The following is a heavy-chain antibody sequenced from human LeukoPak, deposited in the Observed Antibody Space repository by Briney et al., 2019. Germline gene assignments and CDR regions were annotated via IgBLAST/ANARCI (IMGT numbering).Heavy chain of an antibody. V-gene: IGHV4-34*01. D-gene: IGHD5-18*01. J-gene: IGHJ5*02. CDR1: GGSFSGYY. Sequence: SETLSLTCAVYGGSFSGYYWSWIRQPPGKGLEWIGEINHSGSTNYNPSLKSRVTISVDTSKNQFSLKLSSVIAADTAVYYCARGGGRGYSYGPNNWFDPWGQGTLVTVSS. CDR2: INHSGST. CDR3: ARGGGRGYSYGPNNWFDP.